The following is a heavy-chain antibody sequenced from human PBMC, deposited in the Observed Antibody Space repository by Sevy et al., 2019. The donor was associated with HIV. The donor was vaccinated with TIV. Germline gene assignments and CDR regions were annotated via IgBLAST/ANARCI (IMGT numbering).Heavy chain of an antibody. CDR1: GGSISSGDYY. V-gene: IGHV4-30-4*01. J-gene: IGHJ4*02. CDR2: IYYSGGT. D-gene: IGHD3-22*01. CDR3: ARGDHYDSSGYPFDY. Sequence: SETLSLTCTVSGGSISSGDYYWSWIRQPPGKGLEWIGYIYYSGGTYYNPSLKSRVTISVDTSKNQFSLKLSSVTAADTAVYYCARGDHYDSSGYPFDYWGQGTLVTVSS.